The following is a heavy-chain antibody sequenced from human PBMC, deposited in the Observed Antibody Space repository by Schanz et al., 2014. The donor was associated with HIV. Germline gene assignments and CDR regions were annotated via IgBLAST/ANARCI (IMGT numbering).Heavy chain of an antibody. CDR1: GFRFRSYW. V-gene: IGHV3-23*04. D-gene: IGHD3-9*01. CDR2: LSGSGDRT. Sequence: DVQLVESGGSLVQPGGSLRLSCAASGFRFRSYWMSWVRQAPGKGLEWLSTLSGSGDRTYYADSVKGRVTISRDNSKNTLYLQMNSLRVEDTAVYYCAKADEIRHFDWYHPPFDSWGQGTLVTVSS. J-gene: IGHJ4*02. CDR3: AKADEIRHFDWYHPPFDS.